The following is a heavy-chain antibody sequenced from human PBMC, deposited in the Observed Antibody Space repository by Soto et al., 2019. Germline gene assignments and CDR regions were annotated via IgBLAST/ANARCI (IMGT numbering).Heavy chain of an antibody. D-gene: IGHD2-8*01. CDR3: ARDYCTNGVCYRGMDV. Sequence: EVQLVESGGGLVKPGGSLRLSCAASGFTFSSYSMNWVRQPPGKGLEWVSSISSSTSYIYYADSVKGRFTIFRDNAKNSLYLQMNSLRAEDTAVYYCARDYCTNGVCYRGMDVWGQGTTVTVSS. V-gene: IGHV3-21*01. J-gene: IGHJ6*02. CDR1: GFTFSSYS. CDR2: ISSSTSYI.